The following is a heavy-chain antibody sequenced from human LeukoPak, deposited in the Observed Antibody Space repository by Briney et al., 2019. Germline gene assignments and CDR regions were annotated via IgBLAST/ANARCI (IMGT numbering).Heavy chain of an antibody. D-gene: IGHD3-22*01. V-gene: IGHV3-30-3*01. CDR1: GFTFSSYA. Sequence: GRSLRLSCAASGFTFSSYAMHWVRQAPGKGLEWVAVISYDGSNKYYADSVKGRFTISRDNSKNTLYLQMNSLRAEDTAVYYCARDPYYYDSSGYYSTDYWGQGTLVTVSS. J-gene: IGHJ4*02. CDR2: ISYDGSNK. CDR3: ARDPYYYDSSGYYSTDY.